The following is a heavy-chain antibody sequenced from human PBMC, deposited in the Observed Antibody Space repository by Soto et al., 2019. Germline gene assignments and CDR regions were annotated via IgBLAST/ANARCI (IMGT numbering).Heavy chain of an antibody. V-gene: IGHV1-3*01. CDR2: INAGNGNT. CDR1: GYTFTSYA. CDR3: AGGLGLYYFDY. J-gene: IGHJ4*02. Sequence: QVQLVQSGAEVKKPGASVKVSCKASGYTFTSYAMHWVRQAPGQRLEWMGWINAGNGNTKYSQKFQGRVIITRDTSASTAYMELSSLRSEDTAVYYCAGGLGLYYFDYWGQGTLVTVSS. D-gene: IGHD1-26*01.